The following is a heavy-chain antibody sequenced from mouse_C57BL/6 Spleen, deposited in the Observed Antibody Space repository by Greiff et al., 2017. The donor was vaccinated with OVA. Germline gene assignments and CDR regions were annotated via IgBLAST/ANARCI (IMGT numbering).Heavy chain of an antibody. CDR2: IDPSDSET. Sequence: VQLQQPGAELVRPGSSVKLSCKASGYTFTSYWMHWVKQRPIQGLEWIGNIDPSDSETHYNQKFKDKATLTVDKSSSTAYMQLSSLTSEDSAGDFCGKIGRYGSSLYYYARDFWGQGTSVTVSS. J-gene: IGHJ4*01. CDR1: GYTFTSYW. CDR3: GKIGRYGSSLYYYARDF. D-gene: IGHD1-1*01. V-gene: IGHV1-52*01.